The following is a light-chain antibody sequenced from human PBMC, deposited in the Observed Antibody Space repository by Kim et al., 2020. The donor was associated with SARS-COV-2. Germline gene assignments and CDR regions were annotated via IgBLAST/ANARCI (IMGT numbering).Light chain of an antibody. V-gene: IGLV3-1*01. CDR2: QTD. J-gene: IGLJ1*01. CDR3: QAWDSDIAI. CDR1: RLGDKY. Sequence: SVSPVQTASITCSGGRLGDKYACWYQQKAGQSPILVIYQTDKRPSGIPARFSGSNSGNTATLTISGTQTMDEADYYCQAWDSDIAIFGTGTKVTVL.